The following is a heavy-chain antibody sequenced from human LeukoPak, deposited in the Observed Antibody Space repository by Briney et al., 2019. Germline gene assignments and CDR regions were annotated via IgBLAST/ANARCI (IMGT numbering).Heavy chain of an antibody. J-gene: IGHJ4*02. CDR1: GFTSSSYA. D-gene: IGHD1-26*01. V-gene: IGHV3-30-3*01. Sequence: GGSLRLSCAASGFTSSSYAMHWVRQAPGKGLEWVAVISYDGSNKYYADSVKGRFTISRDNSKNTLYLQMNSLRAEDTAVYYCARGSGSRFDYWGQGTLVTVSS. CDR2: ISYDGSNK. CDR3: ARGSGSRFDY.